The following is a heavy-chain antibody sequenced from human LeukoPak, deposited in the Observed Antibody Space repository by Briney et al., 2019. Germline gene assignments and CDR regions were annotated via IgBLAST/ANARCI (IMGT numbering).Heavy chain of an antibody. CDR3: AALLWFGERHFDY. V-gene: IGHV4-31*11. CDR2: IYYSGST. Sequence: SETLSLTCAVSGGSISSSSYYWGWIRQPPGKGLEWIGYIYYSGSTYYNPSLKSRVTISVDTSKNQFSLKLSSVTAADTAVYYCAALLWFGERHFDYWGQGTLVTVSS. CDR1: GGSISSSSYY. J-gene: IGHJ4*02. D-gene: IGHD3-10*01.